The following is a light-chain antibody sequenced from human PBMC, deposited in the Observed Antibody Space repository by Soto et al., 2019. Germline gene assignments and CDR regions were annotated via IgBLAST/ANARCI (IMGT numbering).Light chain of an antibody. Sequence: DIQMTQSPSSLSASVGDRVTITCQASQDISNYLNWYQQKPGKAPKLLIYDASNLETGVPSRFSGSGSGTAFTFTISSLQPEDLATYYCQQYDNLLIFTFGPGTKVDIK. J-gene: IGKJ3*01. V-gene: IGKV1-33*01. CDR2: DAS. CDR3: QQYDNLLIFT. CDR1: QDISNY.